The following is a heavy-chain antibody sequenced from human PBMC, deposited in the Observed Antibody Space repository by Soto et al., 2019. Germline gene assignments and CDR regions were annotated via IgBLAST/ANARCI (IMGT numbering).Heavy chain of an antibody. CDR2: ISGSGGST. CDR1: GFTFSSYA. V-gene: IGHV3-23*01. J-gene: IGHJ6*03. Sequence: GGSLRLSCAASGFTFSSYAMSWVRQAPGKGLEWVSAISGSGGSTYYADSVKGRFTISRDNSKNTLYLQMNSLRAEDTAVYYCAKDPARYYYYYYIDDWGKGTTVTVSS. D-gene: IGHD6-6*01. CDR3: AKDPARYYYYYYIDD.